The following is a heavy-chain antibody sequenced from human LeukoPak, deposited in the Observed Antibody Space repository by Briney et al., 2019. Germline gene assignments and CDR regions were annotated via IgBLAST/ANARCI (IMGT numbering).Heavy chain of an antibody. J-gene: IGHJ4*02. Sequence: GGSLRLSCAASGLTFSSYSMNWVRQAPGKGLEWVSSISSRSSYIYYADSVKGRFTISRDNAKNSLYLQMNSLRAEDTAVYYCAKDFTVTTNYFDYWGQGTLVTVSS. CDR2: ISSRSSYI. D-gene: IGHD4-11*01. CDR3: AKDFTVTTNYFDY. V-gene: IGHV3-21*01. CDR1: GLTFSSYS.